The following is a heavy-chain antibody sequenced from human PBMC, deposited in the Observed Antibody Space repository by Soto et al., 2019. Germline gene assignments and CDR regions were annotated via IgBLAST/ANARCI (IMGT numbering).Heavy chain of an antibody. CDR1: GYTFTTYY. CDR2: INPSGGST. J-gene: IGHJ5*02. D-gene: IGHD1-7*01. CDR3: TRDHRTSWYDP. V-gene: IGHV1-46*01. Sequence: GASVKVSCKASGYTFTTYYLHWVRQAPGQGLEWMGIINPSGGSTNYAQKFQGRVTMTRDTSTTTVYMELSSLRSEDTAVYYCTRDHRTSWYDPWRQGTLVTVSS.